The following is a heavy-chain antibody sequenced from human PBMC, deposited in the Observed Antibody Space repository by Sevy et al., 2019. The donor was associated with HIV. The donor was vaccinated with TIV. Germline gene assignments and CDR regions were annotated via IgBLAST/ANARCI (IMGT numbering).Heavy chain of an antibody. D-gene: IGHD2-2*01. CDR3: ARFLSTSYYYYHAMDV. V-gene: IGHV1-8*01. J-gene: IGHJ6*02. Sequence: ASVKVSCKASGYTFTTYDINWVRQATGQGLEWMGWMNPNSGNTGYAQKFQGRVTMTRNTSIETAYMELSSLRSEDTAVYYCARFLSTSYYYYHAMDVWGQGATVTVSS. CDR1: GYTFTTYD. CDR2: MNPNSGNT.